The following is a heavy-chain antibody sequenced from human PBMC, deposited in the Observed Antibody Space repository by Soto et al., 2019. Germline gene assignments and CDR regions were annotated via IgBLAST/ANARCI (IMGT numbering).Heavy chain of an antibody. CDR3: ARAVVAYGRSGSSWGFDY. J-gene: IGHJ4*02. V-gene: IGHV4-61*01. Sequence: SETLSLTCTVSGGSVSSASYYWRWIRQPPGKGLEWIGYIYYSGSTNYNPSLKSRVTISVDTSKNQFSLKLSSVTAADTAVYYCARAVVAYGRSGSSWGFDYWGQGTLVTVSS. D-gene: IGHD1-26*01. CDR2: IYYSGST. CDR1: GGSVSSASYY.